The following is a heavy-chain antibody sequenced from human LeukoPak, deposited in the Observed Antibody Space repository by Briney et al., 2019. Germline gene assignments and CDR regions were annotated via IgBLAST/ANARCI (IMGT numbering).Heavy chain of an antibody. CDR2: IIPIFGTA. J-gene: IGHJ4*02. D-gene: IGHD5-12*01. CDR3: ARAHLLRSWVGGYDYQFFDY. V-gene: IGHV1-69*13. CDR1: GGTFSSCA. Sequence: ASVKVSCKASGGTFSSCAISWVRQAPGQGLEWMGGIIPIFGTANYAQKFQGRVTITADESTSTAYMELSSMRSEDTAVYYCARAHLLRSWVGGYDYQFFDYWGQGTLVTVSS.